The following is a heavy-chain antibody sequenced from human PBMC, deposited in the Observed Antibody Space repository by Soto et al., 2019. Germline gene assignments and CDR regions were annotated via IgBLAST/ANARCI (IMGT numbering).Heavy chain of an antibody. CDR2: IYSGGST. D-gene: IGHD3-16*02. CDR1: GFTVSSNY. V-gene: IGHV3-53*01. Sequence: RLSCAASGFTVSSNYMSWVRQAPGKGLEWVSVIYSGGSTYYADSVKGRFTISRDNSKNTLYLQVNSLRAEDTAVYYCARDPGNYDYVWASYRHSYAFDIWGQGTLVTV. J-gene: IGHJ3*02. CDR3: ARDPGNYDYVWASYRHSYAFDI.